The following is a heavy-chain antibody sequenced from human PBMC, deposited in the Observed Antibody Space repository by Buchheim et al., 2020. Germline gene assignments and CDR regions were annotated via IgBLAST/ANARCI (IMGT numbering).Heavy chain of an antibody. CDR1: GFTFSSYA. CDR3: AKRPLYSSSWHYFQH. V-gene: IGHV3-23*01. D-gene: IGHD6-13*01. Sequence: EVQLLESGGGLVQPGGSLRLSCAASGFTFSSYAISWVRQAPGKGLEWVSTITSSGGSTYYADSVKGRFTISRDNSKNTLYLQMSSLRAEDTAVYYCAKRPLYSSSWHYFQHWGQGTL. CDR2: ITSSGGST. J-gene: IGHJ1*01.